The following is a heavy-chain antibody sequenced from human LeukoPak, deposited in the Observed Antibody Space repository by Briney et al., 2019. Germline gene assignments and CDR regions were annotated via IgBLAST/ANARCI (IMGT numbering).Heavy chain of an antibody. CDR2: INHSGST. CDR1: GGSFSGYY. CDR3: ASLENGALVPY. J-gene: IGHJ4*02. Sequence: PSETLSLTCAVYGGSFSGYYWSWIRQPPGKGLEWIGEINHSGSTNYNPSLKSRVTISVDTSKNRFSLKLSSVTAADTAVYYCASLENGALVPYWGQGTLVTVSS. V-gene: IGHV4-34*01. D-gene: IGHD6-6*01.